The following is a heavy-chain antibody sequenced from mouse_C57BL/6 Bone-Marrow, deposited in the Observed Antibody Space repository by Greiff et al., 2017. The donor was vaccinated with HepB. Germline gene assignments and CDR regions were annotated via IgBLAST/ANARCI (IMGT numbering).Heavy chain of an antibody. CDR2: IYPSDSET. J-gene: IGHJ4*01. V-gene: IGHV1-61*01. CDR1: GYTFTSYW. CDR3: ARSAARSGGYAMDY. D-gene: IGHD1-1*02. Sequence: QVQLQQPGAELVRPGSSVKLSCKASGYTFTSYWMDWVKQRPGQGLEWIGNIYPSDSETHYNQKFKDKATLTVDKSSSTAYMQLSSLTSEDSAVYYWARSAARSGGYAMDYWGQGTSVTVSS.